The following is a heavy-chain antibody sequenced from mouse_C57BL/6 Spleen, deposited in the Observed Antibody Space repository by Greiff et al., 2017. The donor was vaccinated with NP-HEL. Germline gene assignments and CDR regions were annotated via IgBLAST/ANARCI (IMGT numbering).Heavy chain of an antibody. J-gene: IGHJ2*01. V-gene: IGHV1-69*01. CDR2: IDPSGSYT. CDR3: ARRYYLHLFDY. CDR1: GYTFTSYW. D-gene: IGHD1-1*01. Sequence: QVQLQQPGAELVMPGASVKLSCKASGYTFTSYWMPWVKQRPGQGLEWIGEIDPSGSYTNYNQKFKGKSTLTVDKSSSTAYMQLSSLTSEDSAVYYCARRYYLHLFDYWGQGTTLTVSS.